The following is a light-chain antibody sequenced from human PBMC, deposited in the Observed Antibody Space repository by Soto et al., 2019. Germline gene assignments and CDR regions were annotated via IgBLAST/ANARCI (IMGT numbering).Light chain of an antibody. J-gene: IGLJ1*01. CDR1: SSDVGDYNY. CDR3: CSYAGSYTFYV. CDR2: DVS. V-gene: IGLV2-11*01. Sequence: QSALTQPRSVSGSPGQSVTISCTGTSSDVGDYNYVSWYQQHPGKAPKLIIYDVSERPSGVPDRFSGSKSGNTASLTISGLQADDEAAYYCCSYAGSYTFYVFGTGTKLTVL.